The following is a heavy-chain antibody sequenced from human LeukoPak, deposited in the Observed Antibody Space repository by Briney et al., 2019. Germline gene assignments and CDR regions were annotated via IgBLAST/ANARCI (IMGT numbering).Heavy chain of an antibody. CDR1: GFTFSSYS. CDR3: ARGLGLPIAAAASDY. J-gene: IGHJ4*02. CDR2: ISSSSSYI. Sequence: GGSLRLSCAASGFTFSSYSMNWVRQAPGKGLEWVSSISSSSSYIYYADSVKGRFTISRDNAKNSLYLQMNSLRAEDTAVYYCARGLGLPIAAAASDYWGQGTLVTVSS. D-gene: IGHD6-13*01. V-gene: IGHV3-21*01.